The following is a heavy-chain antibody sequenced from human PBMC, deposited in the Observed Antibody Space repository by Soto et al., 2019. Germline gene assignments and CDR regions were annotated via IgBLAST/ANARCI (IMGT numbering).Heavy chain of an antibody. CDR3: ARAYYNILTGYYDYYYRDV. J-gene: IGHJ6*03. Sequence: SETLSLTCTVSGGSISSYYWSWIRQPPGKGLEWIGYIYYSGSTNYNPSLKSRVTISVYTSKNQFSLKLSSVTAVDTAVYYCARAYYNILTGYYDYYYRDVWGKGTTVTVSS. CDR1: GGSISSYY. D-gene: IGHD3-9*01. V-gene: IGHV4-59*01. CDR2: IYYSGST.